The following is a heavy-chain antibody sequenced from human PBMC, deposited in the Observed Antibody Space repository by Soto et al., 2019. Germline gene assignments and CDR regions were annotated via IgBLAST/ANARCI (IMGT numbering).Heavy chain of an antibody. CDR2: ISSRSFTI. Sequence: EVKLVESGGDLVQPGWSLRLSCAASGFTFSTYSMNWVRQAPGKGLGWVSYISSRSFTIYYVDSVKGRFTISRDNAKNSLYLQMNSLRDEDTAVYYCARGGSSSDNGMDVWGHGTTFTVSS. CDR1: GFTFSTYS. V-gene: IGHV3-48*02. J-gene: IGHJ6*02. D-gene: IGHD6-6*01. CDR3: ARGGSSSDNGMDV.